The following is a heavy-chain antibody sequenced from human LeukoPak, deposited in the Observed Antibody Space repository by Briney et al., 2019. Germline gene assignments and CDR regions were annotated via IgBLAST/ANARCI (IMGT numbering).Heavy chain of an antibody. J-gene: IGHJ4*02. V-gene: IGHV4-38-2*02. CDR1: GGSISSGFY. Sequence: SETLSLTCTVSGGSISSGFYWDWIRQPPGKGLEWIGSFHHSGSTPYNPSLNSRVSISVDTSKNQFSLKLSSVTAADTAVYYCARHFTRYYYGSGSYPYYFDYWGQGTLVTVSS. CDR3: ARHFTRYYYGSGSYPYYFDY. CDR2: FHHSGST. D-gene: IGHD3-10*01.